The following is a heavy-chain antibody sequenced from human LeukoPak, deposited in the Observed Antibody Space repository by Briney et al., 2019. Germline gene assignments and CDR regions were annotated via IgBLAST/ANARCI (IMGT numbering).Heavy chain of an antibody. D-gene: IGHD3-22*01. CDR2: ISYDGSNK. CDR1: GFTFSSYA. Sequence: GGSLRLSRAASGFTFSSYAMHWVRQAPGKGLEWVAVISYDGSNKYYADSVKGRFTISRDNSKNTLYLQMNSLRAEDTAVYYCAKDSTYYYDSSGYWKLWGQGTMVTVSS. J-gene: IGHJ3*01. CDR3: AKDSTYYYDSSGYWKL. V-gene: IGHV3-30-3*01.